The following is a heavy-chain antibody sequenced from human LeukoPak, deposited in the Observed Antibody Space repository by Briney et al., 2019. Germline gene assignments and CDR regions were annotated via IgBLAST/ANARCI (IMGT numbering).Heavy chain of an antibody. CDR3: AKGVTPSYYRAFDV. D-gene: IGHD1-26*01. J-gene: IGHJ6*02. Sequence: GGSLRLSCAASGFTFSTYAMSWVRQAPGKGLEWVSGLSGRAGSTYYADSVKGRFTISRDNSKNSLYLQMNSLRAEDTAVYYCAKGVTPSYYRAFDVWGLGTTVTVSS. V-gene: IGHV3-23*01. CDR1: GFTFSTYA. CDR2: LSGRAGST.